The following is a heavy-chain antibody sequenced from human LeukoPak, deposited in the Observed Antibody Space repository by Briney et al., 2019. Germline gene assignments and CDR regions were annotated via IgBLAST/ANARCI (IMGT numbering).Heavy chain of an antibody. CDR2: IKQDGSEK. D-gene: IGHD1-26*01. CDR3: ARDVGGSYPYYFDY. J-gene: IGHJ4*02. CDR1: GFTFSSDW. Sequence: GGSLRLSCAASGFTFSSDWMSWVRQAPGKGLEWVANIKQDGSEKYYVDSVKGRFTISRDNAKNSLYLQMNSLRAEDTAVYYRARDVGGSYPYYFDYWGQGTLVTVSS. V-gene: IGHV3-7*01.